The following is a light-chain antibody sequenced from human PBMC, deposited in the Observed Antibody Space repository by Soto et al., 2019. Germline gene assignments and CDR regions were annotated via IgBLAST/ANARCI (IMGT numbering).Light chain of an antibody. CDR3: QQSYSTPLT. CDR2: AAS. CDR1: PSISNY. V-gene: IGKV1-39*01. J-gene: IGKJ4*01. Sequence: EIQMTQSPSSLSASVGDIVTITCRASPSISNYLNWYQHKPGKAPELLIYAASNLQTGAPSRFSGSGSGTDFTLTISSLQPADFATFYCQQSYSTPLTFGGGTKVEIK.